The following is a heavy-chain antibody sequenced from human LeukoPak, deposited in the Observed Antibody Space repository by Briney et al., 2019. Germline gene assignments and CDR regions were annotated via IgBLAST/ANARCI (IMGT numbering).Heavy chain of an antibody. CDR2: MNPNSGNT. D-gene: IGHD6-13*01. CDR3: ARAAAAGTYYYYMDV. V-gene: IGHV1-8*01. J-gene: IGHJ6*03. Sequence: ASVKVSCKASGYTFTSYDINWVRQAAGQGREWMGWMNPNSGNTGYAQKFQGRVTMTRNTSISTAYMELSSLISEDTAVYYCARAAAAGTYYYYMDVWGKGTTVTVSS. CDR1: GYTFTSYD.